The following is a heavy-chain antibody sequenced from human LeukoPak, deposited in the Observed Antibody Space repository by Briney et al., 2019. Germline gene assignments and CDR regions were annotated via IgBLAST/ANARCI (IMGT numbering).Heavy chain of an antibody. CDR3: ARDPKIVVVPAAPFDY. Sequence: PSETLSLTCTVSGGSISSSSYYWGWIRQPPGKGLEWIGSIYYSGSTHYNPSLKSRVTISVDTSKNQFSLKLSSVTAADTAVYYCARDPKIVVVPAAPFDYWGQGTLVTVSS. CDR1: GGSISSSSYY. CDR2: IYYSGST. J-gene: IGHJ4*02. V-gene: IGHV4-39*07. D-gene: IGHD2-2*01.